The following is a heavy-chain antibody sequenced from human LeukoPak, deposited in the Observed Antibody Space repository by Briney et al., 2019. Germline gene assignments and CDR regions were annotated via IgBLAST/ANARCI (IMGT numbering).Heavy chain of an antibody. V-gene: IGHV3-30-3*01. Sequence: PGRSLRLSCAASGFTFSSYVIHWVRQAPGKGLEWVAHISYDGSDKYYADSVKGRFTISRDNAKNSLYLQMNSLRAEDTAVYYCAREASSGWYGNWFDPWGQGTLVTVSS. CDR2: ISYDGSDK. CDR3: AREASSGWYGNWFDP. J-gene: IGHJ5*02. D-gene: IGHD6-19*01. CDR1: GFTFSSYV.